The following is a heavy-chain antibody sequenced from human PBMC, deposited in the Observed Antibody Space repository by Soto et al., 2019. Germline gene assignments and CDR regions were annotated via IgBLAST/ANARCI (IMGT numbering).Heavy chain of an antibody. J-gene: IGHJ4*02. CDR2: IIPIFGTA. CDR1: GGTFSSYA. V-gene: IGHV1-69*06. Sequence: SVKVSCKASGGTFSSYAISWVRQAPGQGLEWMGGIIPIFGTANYAQKFQGRVTITADKSTSTAYMELSSLRSEDTAVYYCARGLRGGYNSYYFDYWGQGTLVTV. D-gene: IGHD5-12*01. CDR3: ARGLRGGYNSYYFDY.